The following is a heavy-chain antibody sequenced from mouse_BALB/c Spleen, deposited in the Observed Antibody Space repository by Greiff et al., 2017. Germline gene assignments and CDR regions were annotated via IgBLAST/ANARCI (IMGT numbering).Heavy chain of an antibody. CDR1: GYSITSGYY. Sequence: DVKLVESGPGLVKPSQSLSLTCSVTGYSITSGYYWNWIRQFPGNKLEWMGYISYDGSNNYNPSLKNRISITRDTSKNQFFLKLNSVTTEDTATYYCAREDSPYYFDYWGQGTTLTVSS. CDR3: AREDSPYYFDY. CDR2: ISYDGSN. V-gene: IGHV3-6*02. D-gene: IGHD3-3*01. J-gene: IGHJ2*01.